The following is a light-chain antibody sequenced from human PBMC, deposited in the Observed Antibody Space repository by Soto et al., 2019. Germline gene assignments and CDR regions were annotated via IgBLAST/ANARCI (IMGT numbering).Light chain of an antibody. CDR3: AAWDDSLSGVV. V-gene: IGLV1-47*01. CDR2: RND. CDR1: SSNIGTNY. Sequence: QSVLTQPPSASATRGLRVTISCSGSSSNIGTNYVYWYQHLPGTAPKLLIYRNDQRPSGVPDRFSGSMSGTAASLAIGGLRSEDEADYYCAAWDDSLSGVVFGGGTKFTVL. J-gene: IGLJ2*01.